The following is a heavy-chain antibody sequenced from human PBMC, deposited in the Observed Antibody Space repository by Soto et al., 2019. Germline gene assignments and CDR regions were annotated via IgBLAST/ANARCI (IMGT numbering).Heavy chain of an antibody. Sequence: QVQLVQSGAEVKKPGASVKVSCKASGYTFTSYHINWVRQAPGQGLEWMGWISAHNGNTNYAQNLQRRVTMTTDTSTTTVDMELRTLRSDDTAVYYCARGDVWFDCWGQGTLVIVSS. CDR3: ARGDVWFDC. CDR1: GYTFTSYH. V-gene: IGHV1-18*01. CDR2: ISAHNGNT. J-gene: IGHJ5*01.